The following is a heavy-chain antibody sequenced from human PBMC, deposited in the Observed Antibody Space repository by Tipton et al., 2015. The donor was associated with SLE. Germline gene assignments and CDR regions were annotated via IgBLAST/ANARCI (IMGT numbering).Heavy chain of an antibody. CDR1: GFTFSSYA. D-gene: IGHD6-6*01. CDR3: AKQGMAAQTDY. V-gene: IGHV3-23*03. CDR2: IYSGGST. J-gene: IGHJ4*02. Sequence: SLRLSCAASGFTFSSYAMSWVRQAPGKGLEWVSVIYSGGSTYYADSVKGRFTISRDNSKNTLYLQMNSLRAEDTAVYYCAKQGMAAQTDYWGQGPLVPVSS.